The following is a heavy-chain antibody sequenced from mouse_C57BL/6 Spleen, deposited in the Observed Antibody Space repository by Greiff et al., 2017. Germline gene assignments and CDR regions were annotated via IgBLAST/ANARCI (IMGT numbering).Heavy chain of an antibody. CDR1: GFNIKDDY. CDR2: IDPENGDT. Sequence: EVQLQQSGAELVRPGASVKLSCTASGFNIKDDYMHWVKQRPEQGLEWIGWIDPENGDTEYASKFQGKATITADTPSNTAYLQLSSLTSEDTAVYYCTDGSSSYWYFDVWGTGTTVTVSS. D-gene: IGHD1-1*01. CDR3: TDGSSSYWYFDV. J-gene: IGHJ1*03. V-gene: IGHV14-4*01.